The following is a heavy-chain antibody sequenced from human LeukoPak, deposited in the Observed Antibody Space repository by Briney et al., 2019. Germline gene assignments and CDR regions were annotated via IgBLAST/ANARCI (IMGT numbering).Heavy chain of an antibody. CDR3: ARNPQDYDYVWGSYRPHQYYFDY. J-gene: IGHJ4*02. Sequence: SETLSLTCAVYGGSFSGYYWRWIRQPPGKGLEWIGEINHSGSTNYNPSLKGRVTISVDTSKNQFSLKLSSVTAADTAVYYCARNPQDYDYVWGSYRPHQYYFDYWGQGTLVTVSS. CDR2: INHSGST. D-gene: IGHD3-16*02. V-gene: IGHV4-34*01. CDR1: GGSFSGYY.